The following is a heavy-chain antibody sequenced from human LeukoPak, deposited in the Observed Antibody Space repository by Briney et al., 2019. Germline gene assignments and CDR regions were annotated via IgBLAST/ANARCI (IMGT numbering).Heavy chain of an antibody. D-gene: IGHD3-3*01. CDR2: FDPEDGET. Sequence: ASVTVSCKVSGYTLTELSMHWVRQAPGKGLGWMGGFDPEDGETIYAQKFQGRVTMTEDTSTDTAYMELSSLRSEDTAVYYCATATSETIFGALNYGMDVWGQGTTVTVSS. CDR3: ATATSETIFGALNYGMDV. V-gene: IGHV1-24*01. CDR1: GYTLTELS. J-gene: IGHJ6*02.